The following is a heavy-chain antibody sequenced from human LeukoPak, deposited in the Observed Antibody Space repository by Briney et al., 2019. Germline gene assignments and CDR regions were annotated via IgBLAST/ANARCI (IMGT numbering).Heavy chain of an antibody. J-gene: IGHJ3*02. V-gene: IGHV3-48*01. D-gene: IGHD3-3*01. Sequence: PGGSLRLSCAASGFTFTIFGLNWVRQAPGKVPERVSYIDARSGITYYADSVQGRFTISRDNAQESVFLQMNSLRADDTAVYYCARTYDFGRGPPGDAFDNWGPGTLVTVSS. CDR1: GFTFTIFG. CDR2: IDARSGIT. CDR3: ARTYDFGRGPPGDAFDN.